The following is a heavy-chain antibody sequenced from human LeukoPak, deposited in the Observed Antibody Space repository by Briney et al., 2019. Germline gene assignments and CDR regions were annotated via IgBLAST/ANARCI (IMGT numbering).Heavy chain of an antibody. CDR3: AIRYGSGSSYFDY. CDR2: IIPILGIT. J-gene: IGHJ4*02. Sequence: SVKVSCKASGGTFSSYTISWVRQAPGQGLEWMGRIIPILGITNYAQKFQGRVTITADKSTSTAYMELSSLRSEDTAVYYCAIRYGSGSSYFDYWGQGTLVTVSS. D-gene: IGHD3-10*01. CDR1: GGTFSSYT. V-gene: IGHV1-69*02.